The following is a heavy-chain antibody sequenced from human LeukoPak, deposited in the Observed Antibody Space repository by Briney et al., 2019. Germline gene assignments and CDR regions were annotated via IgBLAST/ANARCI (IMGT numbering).Heavy chain of an antibody. V-gene: IGHV4-39*01. Sequence: PSETLSLTCTVSGGSISSSSYYWGWIRQPPGKGLEWIGSIYYSGSTYYHPSLKSRVTISVDTSKNQFSLKLSSVTAADTAVYYCARSGLGYCSGGSCYSGSHFDYWGQGTLVTVSS. CDR3: ARSGLGYCSGGSCYSGSHFDY. D-gene: IGHD2-15*01. CDR1: GGSISSSSYY. CDR2: IYYSGST. J-gene: IGHJ4*02.